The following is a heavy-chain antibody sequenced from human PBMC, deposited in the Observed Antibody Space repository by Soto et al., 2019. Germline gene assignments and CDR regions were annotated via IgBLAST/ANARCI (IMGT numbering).Heavy chain of an antibody. D-gene: IGHD5-12*01. CDR2: ISTYNGDT. CDR3: AREGVAPYYYYGMDV. J-gene: IGHJ6*02. V-gene: IGHV1-18*01. Sequence: ASVKVSCKASGYTFTRSGISWVRQAPGQGLEWMGWISTYNGDTNYAQTFQGRVTMTTDTSTSTAYMELRSLRSDDTAFYYCAREGVAPYYYYGMDVWGQGTPVTAP. CDR1: GYTFTRSG.